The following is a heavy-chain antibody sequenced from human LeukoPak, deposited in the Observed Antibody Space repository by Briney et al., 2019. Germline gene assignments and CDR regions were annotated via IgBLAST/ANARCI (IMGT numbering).Heavy chain of an antibody. J-gene: IGHJ4*02. Sequence: SETLSLTCTVSGGSTSSYYWSWIRQPPGKGLEWIGYIYYSRSTNYNPSLKSRITISLDTSKNQFSLQLSSVTAADAAVYYCARGGSVVAFRYYFDYWGQGTLVTVSS. CDR1: GGSTSSYY. D-gene: IGHD2-21*01. CDR3: ARGGSVVAFRYYFDY. V-gene: IGHV4-59*01. CDR2: IYYSRST.